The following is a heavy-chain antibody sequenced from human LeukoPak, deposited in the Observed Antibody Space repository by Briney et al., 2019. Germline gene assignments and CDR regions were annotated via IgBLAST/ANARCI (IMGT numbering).Heavy chain of an antibody. Sequence: GGSLRLSCAASACTFSNYAMTWVRQAPGQGLEWVSAISGSGGSTFHAESVKGRFTISRDNSKNTLYLQMNSLRAEDTAVYYCAKRYCSSTSCYNYYFDYWGQGTLVTASS. CDR1: ACTFSNYA. CDR2: ISGSGGST. V-gene: IGHV3-23*01. CDR3: AKRYCSSTSCYNYYFDY. D-gene: IGHD2-2*01. J-gene: IGHJ4*02.